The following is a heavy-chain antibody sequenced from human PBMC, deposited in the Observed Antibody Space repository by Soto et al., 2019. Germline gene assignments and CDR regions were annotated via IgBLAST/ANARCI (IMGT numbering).Heavy chain of an antibody. CDR2: IYYSGST. V-gene: IGHV4-59*01. J-gene: IGHJ4*02. Sequence: QVQLQESGPGLVKPSETLSLTCTVSGGSISSYYWSWIRQPPGKGLEWIGYIYYSGSTNYNPSLNSRVTISVDTSKNQCPLQLSSVTAADTAVYYCARVRYYYDSSGQFDYWGQGTLVTVSS. CDR3: ARVRYYYDSSGQFDY. D-gene: IGHD3-22*01. CDR1: GGSISSYY.